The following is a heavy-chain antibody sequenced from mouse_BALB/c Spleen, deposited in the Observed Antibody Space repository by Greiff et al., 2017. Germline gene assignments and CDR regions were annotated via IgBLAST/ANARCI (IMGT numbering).Heavy chain of an antibody. CDR1: GYTFTDYW. D-gene: IGHD1-1*01. V-gene: IGHV1-69*01. Sequence: QVQLQQPGAELVMPGASVKMSCKASGYTFTDYWMHWVKQRPGQGLEWIGAIDTSDSYTSYNQKFKGKATLTVDESSSTAYMQLSSLTSEDSAVYYCARVLLRDYYFDYWGQGTTLTVSS. CDR2: IDTSDSYT. J-gene: IGHJ2*01. CDR3: ARVLLRDYYFDY.